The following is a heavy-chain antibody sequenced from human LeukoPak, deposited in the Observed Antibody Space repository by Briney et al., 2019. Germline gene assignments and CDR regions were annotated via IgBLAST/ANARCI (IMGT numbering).Heavy chain of an antibody. CDR3: ARPPREPGYGDFSFDY. Sequence: GGSLRLSCAASGFTFSSCWMSWVRQAPGKGLEWVANIKQDGSEKYYVDSVKGRFTISRDNAKNSLYLQMNSLRAEDTAVYYCARPPREPGYGDFSFDYWGQGTLDTVSS. V-gene: IGHV3-7*01. CDR2: IKQDGSEK. J-gene: IGHJ4*02. CDR1: GFTFSSCW. D-gene: IGHD4-17*01.